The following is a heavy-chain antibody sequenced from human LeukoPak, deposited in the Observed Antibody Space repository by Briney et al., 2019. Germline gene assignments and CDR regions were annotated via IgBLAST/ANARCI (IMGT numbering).Heavy chain of an antibody. J-gene: IGHJ2*01. CDR1: GGSISSGDYY. Sequence: SQTLSLTCTVSGGSISSGDYYWRWIRQPPGKGLEWIGYIYYSGSTYYNPSLKSRVTISVDTSKNPFSLKLSSVTAADTAVYYCAREPTVTTNWYFDLWGRGTLVTVSS. CDR3: AREPTVTTNWYFDL. CDR2: IYYSGST. V-gene: IGHV4-30-4*01. D-gene: IGHD4-17*01.